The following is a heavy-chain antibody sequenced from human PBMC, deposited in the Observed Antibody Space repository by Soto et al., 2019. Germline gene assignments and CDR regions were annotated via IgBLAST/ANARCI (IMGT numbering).Heavy chain of an antibody. CDR3: ARVFYGSGSDSLYYYYMDV. J-gene: IGHJ6*03. D-gene: IGHD3-10*01. CDR1: GFTFSNYW. V-gene: IGHV3-7*01. CDR2: IKQDGSQK. Sequence: GGSLRLSCAASGFTFSNYWVCWVRQAPGKGLEWVANIKQDGSQKYYVDSVKGRFTISRDNAKNSLYLQMNSLSLEDTAVYYCARVFYGSGSDSLYYYYMDVWGKGTSVTVSS.